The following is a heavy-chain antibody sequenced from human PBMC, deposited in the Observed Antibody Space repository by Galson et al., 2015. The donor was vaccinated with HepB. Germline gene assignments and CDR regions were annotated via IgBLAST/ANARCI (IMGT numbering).Heavy chain of an antibody. V-gene: IGHV3-23*01. CDR3: ARDRSLTTPLYGDGSAFDI. CDR2: ISGSGGST. Sequence: SLRLSCAASGFTFSSYAMSWVRQAPGKGLEWVSAISGSGGSTYYADSVKGRFTISRDNSKNTLYLQVNSLRAEDTAVYYCARDRSLTTPLYGDGSAFDIWGQGTMVTVSS. D-gene: IGHD4-17*01. J-gene: IGHJ3*02. CDR1: GFTFSSYA.